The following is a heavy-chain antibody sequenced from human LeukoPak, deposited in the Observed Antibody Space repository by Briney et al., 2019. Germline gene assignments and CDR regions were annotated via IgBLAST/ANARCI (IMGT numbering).Heavy chain of an antibody. CDR2: INQDGSEK. CDR1: GFTFTSYW. CDR3: VRDSSTPDY. J-gene: IGHJ4*02. D-gene: IGHD3-10*01. V-gene: IGHV3-7*01. Sequence: PGGSLRLSCAASGFTFTSYWMSWVRQAPGKGLAWVANINQDGSEKYYVDSVKGRFTISRDNARNLLHLQMNSLRAEDTAVYYCVRDSSTPDYWGQGTLVTVSS.